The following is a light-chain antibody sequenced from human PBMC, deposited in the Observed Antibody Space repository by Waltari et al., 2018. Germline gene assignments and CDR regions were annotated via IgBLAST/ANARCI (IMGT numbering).Light chain of an antibody. Sequence: QSALTQPASVSGSPGQSITISCTGTSSDVGFYNYVSLYQQHPGKAPNILIYDVSERPSGVSNRFSGSKSGNTASLTISGLQAEDEADYYCNSYAGSSSWVFGGGTKLTVL. CDR2: DVS. CDR3: NSYAGSSSWV. J-gene: IGLJ3*02. V-gene: IGLV2-14*01. CDR1: SSDVGFYNY.